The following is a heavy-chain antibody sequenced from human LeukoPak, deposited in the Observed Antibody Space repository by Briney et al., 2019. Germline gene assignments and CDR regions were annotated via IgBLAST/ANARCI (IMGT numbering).Heavy chain of an antibody. CDR1: GFTFSSYS. CDR3: ARDWNYYDSSGYELPTFDY. J-gene: IGHJ4*02. Sequence: GGSLRLSCAASGFTFSSYSMNWVRQAPGKGLEWVSSISSSSSYIYYADSVKGRFAISRDNAKNSLYLQMNSLRAEDTAVYYCARDWNYYDSSGYELPTFDYWGQGTLVTVSS. CDR2: ISSSSSYI. D-gene: IGHD3-22*01. V-gene: IGHV3-21*01.